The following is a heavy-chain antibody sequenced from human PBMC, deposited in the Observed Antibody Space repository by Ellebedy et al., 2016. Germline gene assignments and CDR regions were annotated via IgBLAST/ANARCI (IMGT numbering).Heavy chain of an antibody. CDR3: ATPNY. Sequence: GESLKISXKASGYNFNMYWIAWVRQMPGKGLECMGIIYPGDSDTRYSPAFQGQVTISADKSIKTAYLQWRSLKASDSAMYFCATPNYWGQGTLVSVSS. V-gene: IGHV5-51*01. CDR2: IYPGDSDT. CDR1: GYNFNMYW. J-gene: IGHJ4*02.